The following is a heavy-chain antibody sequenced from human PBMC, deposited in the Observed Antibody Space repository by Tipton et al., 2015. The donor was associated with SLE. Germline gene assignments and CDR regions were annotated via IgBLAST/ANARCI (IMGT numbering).Heavy chain of an antibody. D-gene: IGHD3-16*01. V-gene: IGHV3-7*01. CDR3: AREDRESGGFQY. Sequence: SLRLSCVASGFSFSTYWMSWVRQAPGKGLEWVANLKQDGSETNYLDSVKGRFTISRDNAKNSLYLQINSLRVEDTDVYYCAREDRESGGFQYWGQGTLVTVSS. CDR1: GFSFSTYW. CDR2: LKQDGSET. J-gene: IGHJ1*01.